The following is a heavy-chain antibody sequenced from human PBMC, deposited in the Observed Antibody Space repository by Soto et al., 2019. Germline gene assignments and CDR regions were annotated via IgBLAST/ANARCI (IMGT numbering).Heavy chain of an antibody. J-gene: IGHJ4*02. D-gene: IGHD3-10*01. Sequence: QVQVQESGPGLVKPSGTLSLTCAVSGGYSDNSNWWGCVRQSPGKGLEWIGEIFHSGSTSYNPSLKSRVTISVNKSNNEFSLKFVSVTAANTAVYYCARVGSLRGVIDATILYWGQAILVTVS. V-gene: IGHV4-4*02. CDR2: IFHSGST. CDR3: ARVGSLRGVIDATILY. CDR1: GGYSDNSNW.